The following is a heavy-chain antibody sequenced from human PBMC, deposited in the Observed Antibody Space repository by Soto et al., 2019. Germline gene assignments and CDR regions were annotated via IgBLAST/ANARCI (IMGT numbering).Heavy chain of an antibody. Sequence: SVKVSCKASGSGFIRSGIQWVRQAHGQRLEWIGWIVVASGQTNYAQNFRGRVAITRDTSTATAYIELTGLTSEGTAVYFCSADRPDIGVGWWVWGQGTTVTVSS. CDR1: GSGFIRSG. J-gene: IGHJ6*02. CDR2: IVVASGQT. V-gene: IGHV1-58*02. CDR3: SADRPDIGVGWWV. D-gene: IGHD2-15*01.